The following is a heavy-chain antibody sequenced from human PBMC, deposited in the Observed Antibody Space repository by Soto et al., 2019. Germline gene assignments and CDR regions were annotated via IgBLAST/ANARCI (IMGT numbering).Heavy chain of an antibody. V-gene: IGHV3-13*01. J-gene: IGHJ3*02. CDR1: GFTFSSYD. Sequence: GGSLRLSCAASGFTFSSYDMHWVRQATGKGLEWVSAIGTAGDTYYPGSVKGRFTISRENAKNSLYLQMNSLRAGGTAVYYCARAQGTRRDSSGYSNDAFDIWGQGTMVTVSS. CDR2: IGTAGDT. CDR3: ARAQGTRRDSSGYSNDAFDI. D-gene: IGHD3-22*01.